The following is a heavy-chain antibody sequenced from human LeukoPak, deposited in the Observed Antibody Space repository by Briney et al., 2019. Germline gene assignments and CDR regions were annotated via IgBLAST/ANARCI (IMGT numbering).Heavy chain of an antibody. Sequence: GGSLRLSCAASGFTFSSYSMNWVRQAPGKGLEWVSSISSSSSYIYYADSVKGRFTISRDNAKNSLYLQMNSLRAEDTAVYYCRALSAGYNWSDVSTSNFDDWGQGTQVTVCS. CDR1: GFTFSSYS. CDR3: RALSAGYNWSDVSTSNFDD. CDR2: ISSSSSYI. D-gene: IGHD1-1*01. V-gene: IGHV3-21*01. J-gene: IGHJ4*02.